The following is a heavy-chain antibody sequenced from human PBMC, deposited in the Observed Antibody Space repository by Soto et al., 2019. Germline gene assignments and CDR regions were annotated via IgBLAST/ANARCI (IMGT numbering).Heavy chain of an antibody. CDR3: ASYSSSWYLGYFQH. CDR1: GGSISSGGYY. D-gene: IGHD6-13*01. Sequence: SETLSLTCTVSGGSISSGGYYWSWIRQHPGKGLEWIGYIYYSGSTYYNPSLKSRVTISVDTSKNQFSLKLSSVTAADTAVYYCASYSSSWYLGYFQHWGQGTLVTVSS. CDR2: IYYSGST. V-gene: IGHV4-39*01. J-gene: IGHJ1*01.